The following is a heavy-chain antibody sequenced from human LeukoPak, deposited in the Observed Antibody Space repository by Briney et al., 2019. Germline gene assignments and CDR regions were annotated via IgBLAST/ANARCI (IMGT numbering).Heavy chain of an antibody. Sequence: SETLSLTCAVSGGSISSSNWWSWVRQPPGKGLEWIGEIYHSGSTNYNPSFKSRVTISVDKSKNQFSLKLSSVTAADTAVYYCARDVAARPLAYFDYWGQGTLVTVSS. CDR1: GGSISSSNW. J-gene: IGHJ4*02. V-gene: IGHV4-4*02. D-gene: IGHD6-6*01. CDR3: ARDVAARPLAYFDY. CDR2: IYHSGST.